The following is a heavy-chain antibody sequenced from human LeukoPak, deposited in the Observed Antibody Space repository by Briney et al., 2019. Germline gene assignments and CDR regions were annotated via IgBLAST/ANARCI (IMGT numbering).Heavy chain of an antibody. J-gene: IGHJ6*02. V-gene: IGHV1-46*01. CDR3: ARDLRGGNYGMDV. CDR2: INPSGGST. CDR1: GYTFTSYY. D-gene: IGHD3-10*01. Sequence: ASVKVSCKASGYTFTSYYVHWVRQAPGQGLEWMGIINPSGGSTSYAQKFQGRVTMTRDTSTSTVYMELSSLRSEDTAVYYCARDLRGGNYGMDVWGQGTTVTVSS.